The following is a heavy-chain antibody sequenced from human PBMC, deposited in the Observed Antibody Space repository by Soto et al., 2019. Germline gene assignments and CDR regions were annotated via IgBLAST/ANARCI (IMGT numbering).Heavy chain of an antibody. CDR3: ARSHTTVTSYDY. V-gene: IGHV4-30-2*01. D-gene: IGHD4-17*01. CDR1: GGSISSGGYS. Sequence: QLQLQESGSGLVKPSQTLSLTCAVSGGSISSGGYSWSWIRQPPGKGLEWIGYIYHSGSTYYNPSLRSRVTISVDRSKNQFSLKLSSVTAADTAVYYCARSHTTVTSYDYWGQRTLVTVSS. J-gene: IGHJ4*02. CDR2: IYHSGST.